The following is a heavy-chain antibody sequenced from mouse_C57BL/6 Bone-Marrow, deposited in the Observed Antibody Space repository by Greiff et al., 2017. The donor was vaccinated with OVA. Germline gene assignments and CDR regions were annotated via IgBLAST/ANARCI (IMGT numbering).Heavy chain of an antibody. D-gene: IGHD1-1*01. CDR3: ARLYGSSYDYAMDY. Sequence: EVMLVESGGGLVKPGGSLKLSCAASGFTFSDYGMHWVRQAPEKGLEWVAYISSGSSTIYYADTVKGRFTISRDNAKNTLFLQMTSLRSEDTAMYYCARLYGSSYDYAMDYWGQGTSVTVSS. J-gene: IGHJ4*01. CDR1: GFTFSDYG. CDR2: ISSGSSTI. V-gene: IGHV5-17*01.